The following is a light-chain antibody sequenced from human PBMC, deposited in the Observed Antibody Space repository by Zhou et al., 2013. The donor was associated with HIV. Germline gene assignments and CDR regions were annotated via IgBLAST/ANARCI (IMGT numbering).Light chain of an antibody. CDR1: QSINSW. J-gene: IGKJ2*02. V-gene: IGKV1-5*03. Sequence: DIQMTQSPSTLSASVGDRVTITCRASQSINSWLAWYQQRPGKAPNLLISKASSLESGVPSRFSGSGSGTEFTLTISSLQPDDFATYYCQQYNNFPCTFGQGTKLEIK. CDR3: QQYNNFPCT. CDR2: KAS.